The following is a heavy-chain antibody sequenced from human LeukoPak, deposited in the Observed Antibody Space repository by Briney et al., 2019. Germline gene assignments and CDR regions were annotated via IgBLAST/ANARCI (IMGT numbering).Heavy chain of an antibody. CDR1: GFTFRRYS. V-gene: IGHV3-48*04. CDR3: SGGSFYDY. CDR2: ISSSSSAI. Sequence: GGSLRLSCAASGFTFRRYSMNWVRQAPGKGLEWVSYISSSSSAIHYAHSVKGRFAIFRDNAKNTVYLQMDSLRAEDTAVYYCSGGSFYDYWGQGSLVTVSS. J-gene: IGHJ4*02. D-gene: IGHD1-26*01.